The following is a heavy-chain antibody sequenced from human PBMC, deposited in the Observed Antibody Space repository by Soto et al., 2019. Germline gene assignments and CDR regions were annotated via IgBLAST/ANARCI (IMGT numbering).Heavy chain of an antibody. V-gene: IGHV1-18*01. CDR3: ARVVGALGHGFDP. Sequence: QVQLVQSGAEVKKPGASVKVSCKASGYTFTSYGISWVRQAPGQGLEWMGRISAYNGNTNYAQKLQGRVTMTTDTPTSTAYRELRSLRSDDTAVNCCARVVGALGHGFDPWGQGPLVTVSS. CDR1: GYTFTSYG. CDR2: ISAYNGNT. J-gene: IGHJ5*02. D-gene: IGHD1-26*01.